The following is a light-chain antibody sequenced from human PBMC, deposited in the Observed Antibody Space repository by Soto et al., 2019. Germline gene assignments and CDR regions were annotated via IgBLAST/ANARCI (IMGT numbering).Light chain of an antibody. CDR3: GSYAGNTNFV. J-gene: IGLJ1*01. CDR1: RSDIGGSNF. Sequence: VLTQPPSASGSPGRSVTISCTGTRSDIGGSNFISWYQQHPGEAPKLLIFEINKRPSGVPGRFSGSKSGNTASLTVSGLQAEDEADYYCGSYAGNTNFVFGTGTKV. CDR2: EIN. V-gene: IGLV2-8*01.